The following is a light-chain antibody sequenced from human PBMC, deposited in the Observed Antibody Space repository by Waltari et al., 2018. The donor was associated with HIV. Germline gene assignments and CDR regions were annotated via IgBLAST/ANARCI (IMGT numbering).Light chain of an antibody. CDR3: QQSFSTPLT. J-gene: IGKJ4*01. Sequence: DIQLTQAPSSLSASVGDRVTITCRSCHSLRSTLNWHLQNPGKAPKLLFYAASTLQSGVPSRFSGSGSGTDFTLTISSLQPEDFATYYCQQSFSTPLTFGGGTKVEIK. V-gene: IGKV1-39*01. CDR2: AAS. CDR1: HSLRST.